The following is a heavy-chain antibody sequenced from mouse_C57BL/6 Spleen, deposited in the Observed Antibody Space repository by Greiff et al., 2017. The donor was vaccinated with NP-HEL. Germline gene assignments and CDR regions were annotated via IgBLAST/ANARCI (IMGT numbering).Heavy chain of an antibody. V-gene: IGHV1-54*01. D-gene: IGHD4-1*01. CDR3: ARGGELGLKFAY. CDR2: INPGSGGT. Sequence: QVQLQQSGAELVRPGTSVKVSCKASGYAFTNYLIEWVKQRPGQGLEWIGVINPGSGGTNYNEKFKGKATLTADKSSSTAYMQLSSLTSEDSAVYFCARGGELGLKFAYWGQGTLVTVSA. CDR1: GYAFTNYL. J-gene: IGHJ3*01.